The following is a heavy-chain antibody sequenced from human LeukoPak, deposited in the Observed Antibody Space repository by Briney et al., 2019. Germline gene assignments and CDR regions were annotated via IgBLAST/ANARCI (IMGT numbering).Heavy chain of an antibody. J-gene: IGHJ4*02. V-gene: IGHV4-61*02. CDR3: ARDPYGSSFPYYFDY. CDR1: GGSISSGSYY. D-gene: IGHD4-17*01. CDR2: IYTSGST. Sequence: NPSETLSLTCTVSGGSISSGSYYWSWIRQPAGKGLEWIGRIYTSGSTNYNPSLKSRVTISVDTSKNQFSLKLSSVTAADTAVYYCARDPYGSSFPYYFDYWGQGTLVTVSS.